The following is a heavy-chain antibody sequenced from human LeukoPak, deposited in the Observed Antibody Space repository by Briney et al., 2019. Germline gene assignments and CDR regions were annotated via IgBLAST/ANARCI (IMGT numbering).Heavy chain of an antibody. D-gene: IGHD2/OR15-2a*01. Sequence: SETLSLTCTVSGGSISSYYWSWIRQPPGKGLEWIGYIYYSGSTNYNPSLKSRVTISVDTSKNQFSLKLSSVTAADTAVYYCSRVVLPPGGALNIWGQGTMVTVSS. CDR2: IYYSGST. CDR3: SRVVLPPGGALNI. CDR1: GGSISSYY. V-gene: IGHV4-59*01. J-gene: IGHJ3*02.